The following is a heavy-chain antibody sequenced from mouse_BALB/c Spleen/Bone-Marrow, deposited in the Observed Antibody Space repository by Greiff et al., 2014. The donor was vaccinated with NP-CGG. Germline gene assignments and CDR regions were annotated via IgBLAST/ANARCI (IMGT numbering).Heavy chain of an antibody. V-gene: IGHV5-17*02. Sequence: DVHLVESGGGLVQPGGSRKLSCAASGFTFSSFGMHWVRQAPEKGLEWVAYISSGSSTIFYADTVKGRFTVSRDNPKNTLFLQMTGLRSEDTAMYFCTRGGNWDDFDSWGQGTTLTVSS. CDR2: ISSGSSTI. J-gene: IGHJ2*01. D-gene: IGHD4-1*01. CDR1: GFTFSSFG. CDR3: TRGGNWDDFDS.